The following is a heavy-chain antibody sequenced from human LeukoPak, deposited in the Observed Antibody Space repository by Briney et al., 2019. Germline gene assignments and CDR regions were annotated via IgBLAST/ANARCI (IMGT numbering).Heavy chain of an antibody. V-gene: IGHV4-39*01. D-gene: IGHD6-6*01. Sequence: KTSETLSLTCTVSGGFISSSSYYWGWIRQPPGKGLEWIGSIYYSGSTYYNPSLKSRVTISVDTSKNQFSLKLSSVTAADTAVYYCARWGFDSSSSYYYYGMDVWGQGTTVTVSS. J-gene: IGHJ6*02. CDR3: ARWGFDSSSSYYYYGMDV. CDR1: GGFISSSSYY. CDR2: IYYSGST.